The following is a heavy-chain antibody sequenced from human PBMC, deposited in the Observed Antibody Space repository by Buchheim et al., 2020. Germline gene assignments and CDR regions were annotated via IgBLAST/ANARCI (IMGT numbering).Heavy chain of an antibody. CDR3: ARGYSSSWYASVINWFDP. V-gene: IGHV4-59*01. CDR2: IYYSGST. D-gene: IGHD6-13*01. Sequence: VQLQESGPGLVKPSETLSLTCTVSGGSISSYYWSWIRQPPGKGLEWIGYIYYSGSTNYNPSLKSRVTISVDTSKNQFSLKLSSVTAADTAVYYCARGYSSSWYASVINWFDPWGQGTL. J-gene: IGHJ5*02. CDR1: GGSISSYY.